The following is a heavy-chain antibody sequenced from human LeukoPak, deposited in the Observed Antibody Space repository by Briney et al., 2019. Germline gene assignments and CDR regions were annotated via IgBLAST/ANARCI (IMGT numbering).Heavy chain of an antibody. Sequence: SETLSLTCAVYGGSFSGYYWSWIRQSPGKGLAWIGNVFYSGSTYYNPSLKRRVTISVDTSKNEFSLRLDSVTAADTAVYFCARGGSYYHDNSGYSHFDFWGQGTLATVSS. CDR2: VFYSGST. CDR1: GGSFSGYY. V-gene: IGHV4-34*01. D-gene: IGHD3-22*01. CDR3: ARGGSYYHDNSGYSHFDF. J-gene: IGHJ4*02.